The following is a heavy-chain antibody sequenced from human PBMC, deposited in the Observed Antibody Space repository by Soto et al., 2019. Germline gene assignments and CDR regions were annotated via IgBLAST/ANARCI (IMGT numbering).Heavy chain of an antibody. CDR3: AKGFKVLRYFDWSVTDAFDI. J-gene: IGHJ3*02. D-gene: IGHD3-9*01. V-gene: IGHV3-30*18. CDR1: GFTFSSYG. Sequence: GGSLRLSCAASGFTFSSYGMHGVRQAPGKGLEWVAVISYDGSNKYYADSVKGRFTISRDNSKNTLYLQMNSLRAEDTAVYYCAKGFKVLRYFDWSVTDAFDIWGQGTMVTVSS. CDR2: ISYDGSNK.